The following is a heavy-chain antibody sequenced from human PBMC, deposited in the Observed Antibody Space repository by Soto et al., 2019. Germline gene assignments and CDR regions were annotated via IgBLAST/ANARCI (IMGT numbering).Heavy chain of an antibody. D-gene: IGHD6-6*01. CDR1: GFTFSDYY. Sequence: GGALRLSCAASGFTFSDYYMSWIRQAPGKGLEWVSYISSSSSYTNYADSVKGRFTISRDNAKNSLYLQMNSLRAEDTAVYYCARSIKAHYSSSPPGYWGQGTLVTVSS. V-gene: IGHV3-11*06. CDR2: ISSSSSYT. J-gene: IGHJ4*02. CDR3: ARSIKAHYSSSPPGY.